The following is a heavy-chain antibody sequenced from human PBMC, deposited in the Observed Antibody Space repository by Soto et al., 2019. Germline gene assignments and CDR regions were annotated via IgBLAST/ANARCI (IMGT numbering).Heavy chain of an antibody. D-gene: IGHD2-2*01. V-gene: IGHV1-18*01. CDR3: ARDQIVVVPAARYYYYGMDV. CDR2: ISAYNGNT. J-gene: IGHJ6*02. Sequence: VKVSCKASGYTFTSYGISWVRQAPGQGLEWMGWISAYNGNTNYAQKLQGRVTMTTDTSTSTAYMELRSLRSDDTAVYYCARDQIVVVPAARYYYYGMDVWGQGTTVTVSS. CDR1: GYTFTSYG.